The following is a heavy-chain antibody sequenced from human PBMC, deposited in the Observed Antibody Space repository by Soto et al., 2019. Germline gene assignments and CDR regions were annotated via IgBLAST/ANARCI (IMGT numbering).Heavy chain of an antibody. D-gene: IGHD3-3*01. J-gene: IGHJ3*02. CDR3: ARDPTNFGVVPMDAFDI. CDR1: GGSISSGDYY. V-gene: IGHV4-30-4*01. CDR2: IYYSGST. Sequence: SETLSLTCTVSGGSISSGDYYWSWIRQPPXKGLEWIGYIYYSGSTYYNPSLKSRVTISVDTSKNQFSLKLSSVTAADTAVYYCARDPTNFGVVPMDAFDIWGQGTMVTVSS.